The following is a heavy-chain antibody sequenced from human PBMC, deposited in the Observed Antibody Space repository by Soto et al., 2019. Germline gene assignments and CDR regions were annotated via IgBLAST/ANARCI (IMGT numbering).Heavy chain of an antibody. CDR3: ATDRWRVTTLERRYFDY. D-gene: IGHD4-17*01. CDR1: GYTLTELS. CDR2: FDPEDGET. J-gene: IGHJ4*02. V-gene: IGHV1-24*01. Sequence: ASVKVSCKVSGYTLTELSMHWVRQAPGKGLEWMGGFDPEDGETIYAQKFQGRVTMTEDTSTDTAYMELSSLRSEDTAVYYCATDRWRVTTLERRYFDYWGQGTLVTVSS.